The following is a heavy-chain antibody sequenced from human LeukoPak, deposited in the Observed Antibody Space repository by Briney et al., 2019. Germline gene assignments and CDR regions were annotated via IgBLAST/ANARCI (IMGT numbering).Heavy chain of an antibody. CDR1: GGSISSYY. J-gene: IGHJ6*03. CDR2: IYYSGST. V-gene: IGHV4-59*01. CDR3: ARTAEAHSWRTRYYDYYMDV. Sequence: SETLSLTCTVSGGSISSYYWSWIRQPPGKGLEWIGFIYYSGSTNYNPSLKSRVTISVDTSKNQFSLKLSSVTAADTAVYYCARTAEAHSWRTRYYDYYMDVWGKGTTVTVSS. D-gene: IGHD6-13*01.